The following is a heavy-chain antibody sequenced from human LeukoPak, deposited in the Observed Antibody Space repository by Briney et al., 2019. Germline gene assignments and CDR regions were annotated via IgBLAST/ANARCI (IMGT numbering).Heavy chain of an antibody. CDR2: VNPKSGGT. CDR1: GYTFTGHY. J-gene: IGHJ6*03. CDR3: ARGSSKYVFGYYMDV. Sequence: ASVKVSCKASGYTFTGHYIHWVRQAPGQGLEWVGWVNPKSGGTNYAQKFLDRVTMTTDMSISTAYMELIRLRSRDTAVYFCARGSSKYVFGYYMDVWGKGTSIIVSS. D-gene: IGHD4-11*01. V-gene: IGHV1-2*02.